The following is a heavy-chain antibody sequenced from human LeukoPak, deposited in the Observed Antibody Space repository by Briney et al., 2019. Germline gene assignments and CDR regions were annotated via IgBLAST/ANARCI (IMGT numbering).Heavy chain of an antibody. Sequence: EAGGSLRLSCAASGFTFSSYGMHWVRQAPGKGLEWVAVISYDGSNKYYADSVKGRFTISRDNANNSLYLQMNSLRAEDTAVYYCARRSYSGLDYWGQGTLVTVSS. CDR2: ISYDGSNK. D-gene: IGHD2-15*01. CDR1: GFTFSSYG. V-gene: IGHV3-30*03. J-gene: IGHJ4*02. CDR3: ARRSYSGLDY.